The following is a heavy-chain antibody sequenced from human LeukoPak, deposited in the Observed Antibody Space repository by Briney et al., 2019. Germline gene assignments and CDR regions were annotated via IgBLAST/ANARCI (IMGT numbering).Heavy chain of an antibody. V-gene: IGHV4-59*08. J-gene: IGHJ4*02. D-gene: IGHD6-19*01. CDR1: GGSISGYY. CDR2: IYYSGST. Sequence: SETLSLTCTVSGGSISGYYWSWIRQTPAKGPEWIGYIYYSGSTNYNPSLNSRVTISVDTSKNQFSLKINSVTAADTAVYYCARLASSGWSHCDYWGQGTLVTVSS. CDR3: ARLASSGWSHCDY.